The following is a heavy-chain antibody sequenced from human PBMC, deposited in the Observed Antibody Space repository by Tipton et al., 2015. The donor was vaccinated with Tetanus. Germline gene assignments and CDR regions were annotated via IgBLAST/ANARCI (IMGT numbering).Heavy chain of an antibody. J-gene: IGHJ4*02. CDR1: GGSVSSGSYY. CDR3: ARIHDFWSGYFDF. V-gene: IGHV4-61*01. Sequence: TLSLTCTVSGGSVSSGSYYWAWIRQPPGKGLEYIGYILYGGSTHYSPSLKSRVTVSADPSKNQFSLKLSSVTAADTAVYYCARIHDFWSGYFDFWGQGTLVIVSS. CDR2: ILYGGST. D-gene: IGHD3-3*01.